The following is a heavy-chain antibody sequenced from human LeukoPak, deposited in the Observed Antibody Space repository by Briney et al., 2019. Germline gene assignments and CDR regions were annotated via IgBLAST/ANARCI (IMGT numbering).Heavy chain of an antibody. J-gene: IGHJ4*02. Sequence: GAPVRVSCKASGYTFTSYGISWVRQAPGQGLEWVGWISAYNGNTNYAQKLQGRVTMTTDTSTSTAYMELRSLRSDDTAVYYCATSGSSSGYYYAHFDYWGQGTLVTVSS. CDR1: GYTFTSYG. CDR3: ATSGSSSGYYYAHFDY. V-gene: IGHV1-18*01. D-gene: IGHD3-22*01. CDR2: ISAYNGNT.